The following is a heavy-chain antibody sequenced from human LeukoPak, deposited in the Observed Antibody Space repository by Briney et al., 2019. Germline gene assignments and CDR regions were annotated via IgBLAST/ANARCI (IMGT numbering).Heavy chain of an antibody. CDR3: ARWGGYVWGSPDAFDI. V-gene: IGHV1-2*02. D-gene: IGHD3-16*01. Sequence: ASVKVSCKASGYAFTGYYMHWVRQAPGQGLEWMGWINPNSGGTNYAQKFQGRVTMTRDTSISTAYMELSRLRSDDTAVYYCARWGGYVWGSPDAFDIWGQGTMVTVSS. CDR2: INPNSGGT. J-gene: IGHJ3*02. CDR1: GYAFTGYY.